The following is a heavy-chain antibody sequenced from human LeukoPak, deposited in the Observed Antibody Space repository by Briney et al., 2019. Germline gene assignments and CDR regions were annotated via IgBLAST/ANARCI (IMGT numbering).Heavy chain of an antibody. V-gene: IGHV1-69*05. D-gene: IGHD2-21*01. J-gene: IGHJ4*02. CDR3: ASSKLVVIAMFDY. Sequence: SVKVSCKASGGTFSSYAISWVRQAPGQGLEWMGGIIPIFGTANYAQKFQGRVTITTDESTSTAYMELSSLRSEDTAVYYCASSKLVVIAMFDYWGQGTLVTVSS. CDR2: IIPIFGTA. CDR1: GGTFSSYA.